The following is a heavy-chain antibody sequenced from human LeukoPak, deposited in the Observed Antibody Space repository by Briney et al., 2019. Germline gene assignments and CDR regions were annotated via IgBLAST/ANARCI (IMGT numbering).Heavy chain of an antibody. CDR3: AKSLSGAYYFDY. Sequence: GGSLRLSCAASGFTFSSYGMHWVRQAPGKGXXXVAVISYDGSNKYYADSVKGRFTISRDNSKNTLYLQMNSLRAEDTAVYYCAKSLSGAYYFDYWGQGTLVTVSS. V-gene: IGHV3-30*18. J-gene: IGHJ4*02. CDR1: GFTFSSYG. D-gene: IGHD1-26*01. CDR2: ISYDGSNK.